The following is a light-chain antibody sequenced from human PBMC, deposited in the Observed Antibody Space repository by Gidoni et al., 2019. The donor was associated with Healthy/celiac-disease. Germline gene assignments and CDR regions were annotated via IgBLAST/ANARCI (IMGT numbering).Light chain of an antibody. CDR1: QGISNY. CDR2: AAS. CDR3: QKYNSAPHT. J-gene: IGKJ4*01. V-gene: IGKV1-27*01. Sequence: DIQMTQSPSSLSASVGDRVTITCRASQGISNYLALYQQKPGKVPKLLFYAASTLQSGVQSRFSCSGSVTDFTLTISSLQPEDVATYFCQKYNSAPHTFGGGTKVEIK.